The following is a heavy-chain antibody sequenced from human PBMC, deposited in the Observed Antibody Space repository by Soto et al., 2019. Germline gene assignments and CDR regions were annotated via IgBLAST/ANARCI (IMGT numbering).Heavy chain of an antibody. V-gene: IGHV1-8*01. CDR2: MNAKSGDT. J-gene: IGHJ6*02. CDR1: GYTFSDFD. CDR3: ARGNPFNYAGFDV. Sequence: QAHLEQSGTELKRPGASVKVSCKASGYTFSDFDINWLRQASGQGPEWMGWMNAKSGDTFFAQRFHDKFNMTWDTSLSTAYMEVGSLTSDDTAIYYCARGNPFNYAGFDVWGQGTTVAVSS. D-gene: IGHD3-16*01.